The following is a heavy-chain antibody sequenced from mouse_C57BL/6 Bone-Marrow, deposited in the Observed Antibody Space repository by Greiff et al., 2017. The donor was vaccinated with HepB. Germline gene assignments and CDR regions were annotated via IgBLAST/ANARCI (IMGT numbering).Heavy chain of an antibody. CDR2: IHPNSGST. Sequence: QVQLQQPGAELVKPGASVKLSCKASGYTFTSYWMHWVKQRPVQGLEWIGMIHPNSGSTNYNEKFKSKATLTVDKSSSTAYMQLSSLTSEDSAVYYCARSYDYDAWFAYWGQGTLVTVSA. CDR1: GYTFTSYW. D-gene: IGHD2-4*01. V-gene: IGHV1-64*01. J-gene: IGHJ3*01. CDR3: ARSYDYDAWFAY.